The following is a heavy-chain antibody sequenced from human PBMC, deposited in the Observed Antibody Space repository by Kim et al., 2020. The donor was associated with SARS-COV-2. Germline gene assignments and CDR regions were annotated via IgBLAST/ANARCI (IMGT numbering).Heavy chain of an antibody. CDR1: GFTFSGYC. D-gene: IGHD1-1*01. CDR2: IKPGGGDT. J-gene: IGHJ6*02. V-gene: IGHV3-7*01. Sequence: GGSLRLSCAASGFTFSGYCMSWVRQAPGKGLEWVAGIKPGGGDTYYADSVKGRFTISRDNKKNSLYLQMNTLRAEATAVYYCARDGVGSTGTTSLAPLMEFWGQGTPVTVSS. CDR3: ARDGVGSTGTTSLAPLMEF.